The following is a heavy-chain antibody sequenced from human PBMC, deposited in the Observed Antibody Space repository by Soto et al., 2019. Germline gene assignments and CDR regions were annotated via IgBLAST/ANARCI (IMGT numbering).Heavy chain of an antibody. CDR3: AKDLYRYDF. V-gene: IGHV3-23*01. D-gene: IGHD2-15*01. J-gene: IGHJ4*01. CDR2: ISGSGGST. CDR1: GLTFSSYA. Sequence: EVQLLESGGGLVQPGGSLRLSCAASGLTFSSYAMTWVRQAPGKGLEWVSGISGSGGSTYHADSVKGRFTISRDNSKNTLYLQMNSLRAEDTAVYYCAKDLYRYDFGGHGTLVTVSS.